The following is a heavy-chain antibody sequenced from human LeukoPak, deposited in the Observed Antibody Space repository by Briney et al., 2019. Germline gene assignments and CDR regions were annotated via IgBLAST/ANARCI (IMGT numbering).Heavy chain of an antibody. V-gene: IGHV4-59*01. CDR2: IYYSGSS. D-gene: IGHD6-19*01. Sequence: SETLSLTCTASGGSISSYYWSWIRQPPGKGLEWVGYIYYSGSSNYNPSLKSRVTISVDTSKNQFSLKLSSVTAADTAVYYCARGAVAGSYFDYWGQGTLVTVSS. J-gene: IGHJ4*02. CDR3: ARGAVAGSYFDY. CDR1: GGSISSYY.